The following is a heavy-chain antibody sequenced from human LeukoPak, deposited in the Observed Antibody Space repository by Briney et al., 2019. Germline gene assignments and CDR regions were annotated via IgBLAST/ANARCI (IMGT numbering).Heavy chain of an antibody. CDR3: AKKGIFGVVIIPVYYFDY. V-gene: IGHV3-23*01. CDR1: GFTFSSYA. D-gene: IGHD3-3*01. J-gene: IGHJ4*02. CDR2: ISGSGGST. Sequence: GGSLRLSCAASGFTFSSYATSWVRQAPGKGLEWVSAISGSGGSTYYADSVKGRFTISRVNSKNTLYLQMNSLRAEDTAVYYCAKKGIFGVVIIPVYYFDYWGQGTLVTVSS.